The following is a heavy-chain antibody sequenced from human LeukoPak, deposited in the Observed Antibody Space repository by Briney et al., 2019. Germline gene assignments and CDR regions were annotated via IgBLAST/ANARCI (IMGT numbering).Heavy chain of an antibody. CDR3: ARHVSCSSTRGYCGWFDP. V-gene: IGHV4-59*08. Sequence: SETLSLTCTVSGGSISSYYWSWVRQPPGNGLEWIGYIYYSGSTNYNPSLKSRVTISVDTSKNQFSLKLSSVTAADTAVYYCARHVSCSSTRGYCGWFDPWGQGTLVTVSS. CDR1: GGSISSYY. CDR2: IYYSGST. J-gene: IGHJ5*02. D-gene: IGHD2-2*01.